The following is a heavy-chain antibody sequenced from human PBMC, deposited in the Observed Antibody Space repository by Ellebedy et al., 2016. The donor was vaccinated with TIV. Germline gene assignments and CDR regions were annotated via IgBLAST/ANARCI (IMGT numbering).Heavy chain of an antibody. V-gene: IGHV3-30-3*01. CDR2: ISYDGSYK. J-gene: IGHJ4*02. CDR3: ARRVGLDF. CDR1: GFTFWTYA. Sequence: GGSLRLSCAASGFTFWTYAMHWVRQAPGKGPEWLAVISYDGSYKYYADSVKGRFTISRDNAKNSVFLEMNSLRAEDSAVYYCARRVGLDFWGQGTLVTVSS. D-gene: IGHD1-26*01.